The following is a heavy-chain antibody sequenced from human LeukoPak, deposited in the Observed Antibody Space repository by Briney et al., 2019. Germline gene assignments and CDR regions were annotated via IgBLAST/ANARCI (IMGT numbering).Heavy chain of an antibody. J-gene: IGHJ4*02. CDR2: IYYNGNT. CDR3: ARGFGGYYSFDY. V-gene: IGHV4-59*01. Sequence: SETLSLTCTVSGDSISIYYWNWIRQPPGKGLEWIGYIYYNGNTNYNPPLKSRVTISVDTSKNQFSLKLTSVTAADTAVYYCARGFGGYYSFDYWGQGTLVTVSS. D-gene: IGHD3-3*01. CDR1: GDSISIYY.